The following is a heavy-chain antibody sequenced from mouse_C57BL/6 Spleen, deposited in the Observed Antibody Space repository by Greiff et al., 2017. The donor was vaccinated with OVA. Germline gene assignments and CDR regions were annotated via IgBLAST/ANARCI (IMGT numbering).Heavy chain of an antibody. CDR1: GYTFTNYW. CDR2: IYPGGGYT. D-gene: IGHD3-2*02. J-gene: IGHJ2*01. V-gene: IGHV1-63*01. CDR3: ARKGAQATGYLDY. Sequence: QVQLKESGAELVRPGTSVKMSCKASGYTFTNYWIGWAKQRPGHGLEWIGDIYPGGGYTNYNEKFKGKATLTAYKSSSTAYMQFSSLTSEDSAIYYCARKGAQATGYLDYWGQGTTLTVSS.